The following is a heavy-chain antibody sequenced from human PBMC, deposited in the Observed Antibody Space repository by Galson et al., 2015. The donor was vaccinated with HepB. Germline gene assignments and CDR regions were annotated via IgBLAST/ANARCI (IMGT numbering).Heavy chain of an antibody. CDR3: ATKPIGGIAVAGGSFDY. Sequence: SVKVSCKASGGTFSSYAISWVRQAPGQGLEWMGGIIPIFGTANYAQKFQGRVTITADESTSTAYMELSSLRSEDTAVYYCATKPIGGIAVAGGSFDYWGQGTLVTVSS. CDR2: IIPIFGTA. V-gene: IGHV1-69*13. D-gene: IGHD6-19*01. CDR1: GGTFSSYA. J-gene: IGHJ4*02.